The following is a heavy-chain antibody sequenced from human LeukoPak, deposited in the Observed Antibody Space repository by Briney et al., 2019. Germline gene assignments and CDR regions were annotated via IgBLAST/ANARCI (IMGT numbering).Heavy chain of an antibody. CDR2: VSYAGTNK. Sequence: PGRSLRLSCAASGLTFSSYGMHWVRQAPGKGLEWVAVVSYAGTNKYYADSVKGRFTISRDNSKNTLYLQMNSLRAEDTAVYYCARDISSRYFDLWGQGTLVTVSS. CDR1: GLTFSSYG. CDR3: ARDISSRYFDL. J-gene: IGHJ4*02. V-gene: IGHV3-33*01.